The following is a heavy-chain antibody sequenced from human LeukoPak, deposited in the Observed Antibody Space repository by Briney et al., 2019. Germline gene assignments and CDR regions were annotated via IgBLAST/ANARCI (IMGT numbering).Heavy chain of an antibody. Sequence: GGSLRLPCAASGFTFSFYAMSWVRQAPGKGLEWVSTITGSGGSTYYADSVKGRFTISRDNSKNTLSLQMNSLRAEDTAVYYCATGSVRYSASWYSQEGDYWGQGTLVTVSS. J-gene: IGHJ4*02. D-gene: IGHD6-13*01. CDR3: ATGSVRYSASWYSQEGDY. V-gene: IGHV3-23*01. CDR2: ITGSGGST. CDR1: GFTFSFYA.